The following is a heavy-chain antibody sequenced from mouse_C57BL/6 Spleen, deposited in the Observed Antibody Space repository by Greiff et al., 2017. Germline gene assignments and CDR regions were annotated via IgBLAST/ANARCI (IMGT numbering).Heavy chain of an antibody. CDR2: IDPSDSET. V-gene: IGHV1-52*01. CDR1: GYTFTSYW. Sequence: QVQLQQPGAELVRPGSSVKLSCKASGYTFTSYWMHWVKQRPIQGLEWIGNIDPSDSETHYNQKFKDKATLTVDKSSSTAYMQLRSLTSEDSAVYYCAKTAQATAWFAYWGQGTLVTVSA. D-gene: IGHD3-2*02. CDR3: AKTAQATAWFAY. J-gene: IGHJ3*01.